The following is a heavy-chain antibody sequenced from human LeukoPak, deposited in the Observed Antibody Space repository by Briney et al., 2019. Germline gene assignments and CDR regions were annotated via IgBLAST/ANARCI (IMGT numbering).Heavy chain of an antibody. V-gene: IGHV3-23*01. D-gene: IGHD6-19*01. CDR2: ISDSGSIT. Sequence: GGSLRLSCAASGFAFSSQAMGWVRQAPGKGLEWVSVISDSGSITYYADSVKGRFTISRDNSKNTLFLQMNSLRDEDTAVYYCAKDARRTSGWYFFDYWGQGTLVTVSP. J-gene: IGHJ4*02. CDR1: GFAFSSQA. CDR3: AKDARRTSGWYFFDY.